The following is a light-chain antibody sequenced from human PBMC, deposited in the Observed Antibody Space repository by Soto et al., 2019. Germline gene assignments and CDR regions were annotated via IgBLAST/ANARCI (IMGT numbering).Light chain of an antibody. J-gene: IGKJ2*01. CDR2: AAS. CDR3: QQLNNYPDT. CDR1: QGISSS. Sequence: DIQLTQSPSFLSASVGDRVTITCRASQGISSSLGWYQQKPGKAPKLLSYAASTLHSGVPSRFSGSGSGTEFTLTISSLQAEDFATYYCQQLNNYPDTFGQGTKLEIK. V-gene: IGKV1-9*01.